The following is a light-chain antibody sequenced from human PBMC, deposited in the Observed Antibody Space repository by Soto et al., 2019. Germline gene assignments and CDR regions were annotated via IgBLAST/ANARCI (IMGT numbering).Light chain of an antibody. V-gene: IGKV3-20*01. Sequence: EIVLTQSPGTLSLSPAERATLSCRASQSVNNNYLAWFQKKPGQAPRLLIYGASSRATGIPDRFSGSGSGTDFTLTISRLEPEDFAVYYCQQYGNSPQTFGQGTKVEIK. J-gene: IGKJ2*01. CDR2: GAS. CDR3: QQYGNSPQT. CDR1: QSVNNNY.